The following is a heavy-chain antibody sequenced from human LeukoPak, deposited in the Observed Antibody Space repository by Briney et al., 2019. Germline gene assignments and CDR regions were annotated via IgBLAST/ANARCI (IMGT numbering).Heavy chain of an antibody. CDR1: GGSISSYY. CDR2: IYTSGST. CDR3: ARAGRGYYYDSSGYRATWDFDY. Sequence: SETLSLTCTVSGGSISSYYWSWIRQPAGKGLEWIGRIYTSGSTNYNPSLKSRVTMSVDTSKNQFSLKLSSVTAADTAVYYCARAGRGYYYDSSGYRATWDFDYWGQGTLVTVSS. D-gene: IGHD3-22*01. V-gene: IGHV4-4*07. J-gene: IGHJ4*02.